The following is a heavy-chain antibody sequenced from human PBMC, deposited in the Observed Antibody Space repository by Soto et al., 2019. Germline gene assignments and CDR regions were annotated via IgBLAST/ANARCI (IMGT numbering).Heavy chain of an antibody. V-gene: IGHV5-10-1*01. CDR3: AILFSAVDTAMDRTYYFDY. Sequence: GESLKISCKDSGYSFTSYWISWVRQMPGKGLEWMGRIDPSDSYTNYSPSFQGHVTISADKSISTAYLQWSSLKASDTAMYYCAILFSAVDTAMDRTYYFDYWGQGTLVTVSS. CDR1: GYSFTSYW. CDR2: IDPSDSYT. J-gene: IGHJ4*02. D-gene: IGHD5-18*01.